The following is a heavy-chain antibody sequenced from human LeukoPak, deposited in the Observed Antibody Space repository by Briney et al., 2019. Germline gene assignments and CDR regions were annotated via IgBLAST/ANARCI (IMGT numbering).Heavy chain of an antibody. CDR2: ISSSSSYI. Sequence: GGSLRLSCAASGFTFSSYSMNWVRQAPGKGLEWVSSISSSSSYIYYADSVKGQFTISRDNAKNSLYLQMNSLRAEDTAVYYCARGVLGYCSGGSCYSNWFDPWGQGTLVTVSS. CDR1: GFTFSSYS. D-gene: IGHD2-15*01. V-gene: IGHV3-21*01. J-gene: IGHJ5*02. CDR3: ARGVLGYCSGGSCYSNWFDP.